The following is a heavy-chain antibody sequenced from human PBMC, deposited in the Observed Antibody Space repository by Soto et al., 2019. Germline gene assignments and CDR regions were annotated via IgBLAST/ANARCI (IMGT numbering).Heavy chain of an antibody. CDR3: AKGRLEYGAFGY. CDR2: ISVSGGST. CDR1: GFTFSSYA. D-gene: IGHD4-17*01. V-gene: IGHV3-23*01. Sequence: GGSLRLACADSGFTFSSYAMSWVRQAPGKGLEWVSVISVSGGSTYYADSVKGRFTISXXXSXXTXXLXMNXXSAXDTAVYYCAKGRLEYGAFGYCCQGTLVTVS. J-gene: IGHJ4*02.